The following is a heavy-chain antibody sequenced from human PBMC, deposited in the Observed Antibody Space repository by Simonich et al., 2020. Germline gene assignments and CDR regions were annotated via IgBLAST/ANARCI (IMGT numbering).Heavy chain of an antibody. V-gene: IGHV4-34*01. CDR2: IKHSETT. CDR3: ARCGLVNYDILTGYHNWFDP. CDR1: GGSFSGDY. Sequence: QVQLQQWGAGLLKPSETLSLTCAVYGGSFSGDYWSWLRQPPGTGLGWMGEIKHSETTNYNPSLKRRETRSVDTSKNQFSLKLSSVTAADTAVYYCARCGLVNYDILTGYHNWFDPWGQGTLVTVSS. D-gene: IGHD3-9*01. J-gene: IGHJ5*02.